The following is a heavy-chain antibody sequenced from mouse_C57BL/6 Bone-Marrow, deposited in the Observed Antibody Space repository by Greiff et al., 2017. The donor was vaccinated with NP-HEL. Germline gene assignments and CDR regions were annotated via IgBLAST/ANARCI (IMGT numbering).Heavy chain of an antibody. CDR3: AREAYGSSFAY. CDR1: GYTFTSYW. D-gene: IGHD1-1*01. Sequence: QVQLQQPGAELVKPGASVKLSCKASGYTFTSYWMQWVKQRPGQGLEWIGEIDPSDSYTNYNQKFKGKATLTVDTSSSTAYMQLSSLTSEDSAVYYCAREAYGSSFAYGGRGTVVTVSA. CDR2: IDPSDSYT. J-gene: IGHJ3*01. V-gene: IGHV1-50*01.